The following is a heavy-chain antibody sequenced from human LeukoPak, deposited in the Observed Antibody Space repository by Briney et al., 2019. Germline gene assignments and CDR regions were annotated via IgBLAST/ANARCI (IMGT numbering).Heavy chain of an antibody. CDR1: GFTFSSYW. Sequence: GGSLRLSCAASGFTFSSYWMSWVRQAPGKGLEWVANIKQDGSEKYYVDSVKGRFTISRDDSKNSLYLQMNSLRTEDTALYYCAKAPLAYCGGDCPMDVWGQGTTVTVPS. V-gene: IGHV3-7*03. CDR2: IKQDGSEK. D-gene: IGHD2-21*02. CDR3: AKAPLAYCGGDCPMDV. J-gene: IGHJ6*02.